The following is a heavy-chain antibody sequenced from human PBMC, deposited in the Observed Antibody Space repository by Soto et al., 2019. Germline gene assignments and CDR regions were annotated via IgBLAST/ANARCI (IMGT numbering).Heavy chain of an antibody. CDR3: AREKVGTTFFDN. V-gene: IGHV4-38-2*02. D-gene: IGHD1-1*01. J-gene: IGHJ4*02. Sequence: PSETLSLTCMVAGFAISRGYYWSWVRQPPGKGLEWIGSIYPSVSSYHNPSLETRVRLSIDTSKKQFTLNLTSVTAADTALYYCAREKVGTTFFDNWGQGIQVTVYS. CDR1: GFAISRGYY. CDR2: IYPSVSS.